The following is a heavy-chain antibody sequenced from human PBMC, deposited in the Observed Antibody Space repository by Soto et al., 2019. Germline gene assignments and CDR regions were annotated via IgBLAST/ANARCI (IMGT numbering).Heavy chain of an antibody. CDR1: GFTFDDYA. Sequence: EVQLVESGGGLVQPGRSLRLSCAASGFTFDDYAMHWVRQAPGKGLEWVSGISWNSGSIGYADSVKGRFTISRDNAKXXXXLQMNSLRAEDTALYYCAKGYSGGPFDYWCQGTLVTVSS. V-gene: IGHV3-9*01. CDR2: ISWNSGSI. CDR3: AKGYSGGPFDY. J-gene: IGHJ4*02. D-gene: IGHD2-15*01.